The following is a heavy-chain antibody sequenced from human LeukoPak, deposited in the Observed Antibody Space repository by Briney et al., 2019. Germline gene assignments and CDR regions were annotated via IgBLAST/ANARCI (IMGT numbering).Heavy chain of an antibody. Sequence: GGSLRLSCAAFGFTFEDYGMTWVRQAPGKGLEWVAGLNWNGGSTSYADSVKGRFTISRDNATNSLYLQMNSLRAEDTAFYFCARSMDSGYDSFDYWGQGTLVTVSS. CDR3: ARSMDSGYDSFDY. V-gene: IGHV3-20*04. D-gene: IGHD5-12*01. J-gene: IGHJ4*02. CDR2: LNWNGGST. CDR1: GFTFEDYG.